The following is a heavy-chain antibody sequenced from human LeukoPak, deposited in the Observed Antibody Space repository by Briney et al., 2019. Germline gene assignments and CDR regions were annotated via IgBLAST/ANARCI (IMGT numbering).Heavy chain of an antibody. J-gene: IGHJ6*02. CDR2: ISAYNGNT. Sequence: ASVKVSCKASDYTFTSYGISWVRQAPGQGLEWMGWISAYNGNTNYAQKLQGRVTMTTDTSTSTAYMELRSLRSDDTAVYYCARENSDYYGNTYYYGMDVWGQGTTVTVSS. CDR3: ARENSDYYGNTYYYGMDV. D-gene: IGHD4-11*01. CDR1: DYTFTSYG. V-gene: IGHV1-18*01.